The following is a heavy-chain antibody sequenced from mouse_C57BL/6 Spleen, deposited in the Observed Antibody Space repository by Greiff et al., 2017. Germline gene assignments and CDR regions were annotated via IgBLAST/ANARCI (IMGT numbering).Heavy chain of an antibody. CDR2: IRNKANGYTT. V-gene: IGHV7-3*01. CDR3: ASVIDGYYVGFAY. CDR1: GFTFTDYY. J-gene: IGHJ3*01. D-gene: IGHD2-3*01. Sequence: EVKVVESGGGLVQPGGSLSLSCAASGFTFTDYYMSWVRQPPGKALEWVGCIRNKANGYTTEYSASVKGRFTISRDNSQSILYLQMNALSADNSVTYYGASVIDGYYVGFAYWGQGTLVTVSA.